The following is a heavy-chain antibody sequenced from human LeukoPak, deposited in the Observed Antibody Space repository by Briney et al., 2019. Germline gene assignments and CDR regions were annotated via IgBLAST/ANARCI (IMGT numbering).Heavy chain of an antibody. CDR2: ISGSGGST. CDR1: GFTFSSYA. Sequence: GGSLRLSCAAYGFTFSSYAMSWVRQAPGKGLEWVSAISGSGGSTYYADSVKGRFTISRDNSKNTLYLQMNSLRAEDTAVYYCAKAATVFLRFQQPDYFDYWGQGTLVTVSS. D-gene: IGHD6-13*01. CDR3: AKAATVFLRFQQPDYFDY. V-gene: IGHV3-23*01. J-gene: IGHJ4*02.